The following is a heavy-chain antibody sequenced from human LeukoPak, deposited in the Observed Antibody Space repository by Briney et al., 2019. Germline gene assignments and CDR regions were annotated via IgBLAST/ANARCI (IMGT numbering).Heavy chain of an antibody. Sequence: SETLSLTCTASGGSISSYYWSWIRQPPGKGLEWIGYIYYSGSTNYNPSLKSRVTISVDTSKNQFSLKLSSVTAADTAVYYCARELMGATTRYFDYWGQGTLVTVSS. CDR1: GGSISSYY. V-gene: IGHV4-59*01. D-gene: IGHD1-26*01. CDR3: ARELMGATTRYFDY. J-gene: IGHJ4*02. CDR2: IYYSGST.